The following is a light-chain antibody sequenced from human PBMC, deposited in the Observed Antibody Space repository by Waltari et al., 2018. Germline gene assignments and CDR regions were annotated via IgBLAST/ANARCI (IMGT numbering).Light chain of an antibody. CDR2: WAS. J-gene: IGKJ1*01. Sequence: DIVMTQSPDSLAVSLGERATINCKSSQSVLYSSNNRNYLAWYQQKPGQPPKMLIYWASTRESGVPDRFSGSGSGTDFTLTISSLQAEEVAVYYCHQYYSNRMWTFGQGTKVEIK. CDR3: HQYYSNRMWT. CDR1: QSVLYSSNNRNY. V-gene: IGKV4-1*01.